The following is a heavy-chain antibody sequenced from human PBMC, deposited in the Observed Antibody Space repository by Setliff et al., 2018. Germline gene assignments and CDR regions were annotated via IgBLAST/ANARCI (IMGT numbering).Heavy chain of an antibody. CDR1: GYTFTNYG. V-gene: IGHV1-18*01. CDR3: ARDLDYQYYYETSGRDAFDI. D-gene: IGHD3-22*01. J-gene: IGHJ3*02. Sequence: GASVKVSCKASGYTFTNYGITWVRQAPGQGLEWMGWIRPHNGNTAYAQKLQGRVTMTTDTSTSTAYMELRSLRSDDTAVYYCARDLDYQYYYETSGRDAFDIWGLGTMVTVSS. CDR2: IRPHNGNT.